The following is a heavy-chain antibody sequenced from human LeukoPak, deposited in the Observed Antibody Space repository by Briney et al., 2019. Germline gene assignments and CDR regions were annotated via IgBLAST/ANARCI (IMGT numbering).Heavy chain of an antibody. CDR2: INHSGTT. J-gene: IGHJ4*02. Sequence: SETLSLTCAVYGGSFSDYYWSWIRQPPGKGLEWIGEINHSGTTSYSPSLKSRVSISVDTSKNQFPLKLNSVTAADAAMYYCASHYSSGSYRYTGSFDSWGQGMLVNVSS. CDR1: GGSFSDYY. CDR3: ASHYSSGSYRYTGSFDS. V-gene: IGHV4-34*01. D-gene: IGHD3-16*02.